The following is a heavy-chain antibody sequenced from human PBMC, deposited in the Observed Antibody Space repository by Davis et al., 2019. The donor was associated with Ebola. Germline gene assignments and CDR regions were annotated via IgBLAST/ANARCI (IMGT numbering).Heavy chain of an antibody. CDR3: TRPSAVTDYYGMDV. V-gene: IGHV3-73*01. Sequence: GESLKISCAASDFSFSDTAVHWVRQASGKGLEWVARIRSRPNNYATAYAASVRGRFTISRDDSKNTAYLQMDSLKTEDTAIYYCTRPSAVTDYYGMDVWGQGTTVTVSS. CDR1: DFSFSDTA. CDR2: IRSRPNNYAT. D-gene: IGHD4-11*01. J-gene: IGHJ6*02.